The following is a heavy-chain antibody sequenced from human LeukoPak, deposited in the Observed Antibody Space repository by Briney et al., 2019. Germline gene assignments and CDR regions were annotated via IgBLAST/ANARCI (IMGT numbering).Heavy chain of an antibody. D-gene: IGHD3-22*01. CDR2: ISRGSDIR. V-gene: IGHV3-48*04. Sequence: PGGSLRLSCAASGFIFSRGSMNWVRQAPGRGREWISYISRGSDIRYYADSVRGRFHISRDNAKNSLYLQMNSLRAEDTAVYYCAREGVITRILGDYWGQGTLVTVSS. CDR3: AREGVITRILGDY. J-gene: IGHJ4*02. CDR1: GFIFSRGS.